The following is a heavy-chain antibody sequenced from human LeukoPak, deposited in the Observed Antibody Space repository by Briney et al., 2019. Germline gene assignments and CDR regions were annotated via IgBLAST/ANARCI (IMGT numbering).Heavy chain of an antibody. CDR3: ARSPHILTGENFDY. D-gene: IGHD3-9*01. Sequence: ASVKVSCKASGYTFTDYHMHWVRQAPGQGLEWMGWINPNSGGTNYAQKFQDRVTMTRDTSISTDYMELSRLRSADTAVYYCARSPHILTGENFDYWGQGTLVTVSS. V-gene: IGHV1-2*02. CDR2: INPNSGGT. J-gene: IGHJ4*02. CDR1: GYTFTDYH.